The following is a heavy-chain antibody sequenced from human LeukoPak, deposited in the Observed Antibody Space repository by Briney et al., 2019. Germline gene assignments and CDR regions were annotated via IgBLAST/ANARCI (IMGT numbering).Heavy chain of an antibody. CDR1: GFTFSSYA. V-gene: IGHV3-30-3*01. CDR3: ARASPRLYCSGGSCSPGNWFDP. Sequence: GRSLRLSCAASGFTFSSYAMHWVRQAPGKGLEWVAVISYDGSNKYYADSVKGRFTISRDNSKNTLYLQMNSLRAEHTAVYYCARASPRLYCSGGSCSPGNWFDPWGQGTLVTVSS. D-gene: IGHD2-15*01. J-gene: IGHJ5*02. CDR2: ISYDGSNK.